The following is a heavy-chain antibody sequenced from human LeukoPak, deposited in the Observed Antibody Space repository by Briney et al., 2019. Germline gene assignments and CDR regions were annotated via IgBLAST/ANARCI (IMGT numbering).Heavy chain of an antibody. D-gene: IGHD1-20*01. CDR3: AKDMGLTGTSFDY. CDR1: GFTFSTYW. V-gene: IGHV3-7*03. CDR2: TKPDGSET. J-gene: IGHJ4*02. Sequence: GGSLRLSCAASGFTFSTYWMTWVRQAPGKGLEWVANTKPDGSETYYVDSVKGRFTISRDNAKNSLYLQMNSLRAEDTALYYCAKDMGLTGTSFDYWGQGTLVTVSS.